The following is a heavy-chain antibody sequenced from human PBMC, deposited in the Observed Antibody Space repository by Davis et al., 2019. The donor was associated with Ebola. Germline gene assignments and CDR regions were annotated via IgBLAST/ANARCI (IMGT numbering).Heavy chain of an antibody. V-gene: IGHV3-30*07. D-gene: IGHD3-10*01. J-gene: IGHJ4*02. CDR2: ISSDGSNR. CDR3: VRQWFGETD. Sequence: GESLKISCVDSAFTFRDYSMNWVRQAPGKGLEWVSIISSDGSNRFYADSVKGRFTISRDNAKNSLYLQMNSLRDEDTAVYYCVRQWFGETDWGQGTLVTVSS. CDR1: AFTFRDYS.